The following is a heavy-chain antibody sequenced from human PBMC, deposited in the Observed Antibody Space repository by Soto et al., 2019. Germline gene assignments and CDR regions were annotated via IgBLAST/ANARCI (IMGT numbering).Heavy chain of an antibody. V-gene: IGHV3-53*01. CDR2: IYIGGST. CDR3: AILDLPGHYFDS. CDR1: EFTVSSKY. J-gene: IGHJ4*02. Sequence: PGGSLRLSCAASEFTVSSKYMSWVRQAPGKGLEWVSVIYIGGSTYYADSVKGRFTISRDSSKNTLYLQMNSLRDEDTAVYFCAILDLPGHYFDSWGQGTLVTVPQ.